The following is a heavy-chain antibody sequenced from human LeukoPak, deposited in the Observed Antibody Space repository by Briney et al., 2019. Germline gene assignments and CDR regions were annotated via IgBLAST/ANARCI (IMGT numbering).Heavy chain of an antibody. CDR2: ISGSGGST. D-gene: IGHD6-13*01. CDR1: GFTFSSYA. CDR3: AKVGVTIAAALYRVMDYYYYGMDV. V-gene: IGHV3-23*01. J-gene: IGHJ6*02. Sequence: GGSLRLSCAASGFTFSSYAMSWVRQAPGKGLEWVSAISGSGGSTYYADSVKGRFTISRDNSKNTLYLQMNSLSAEDTAVYYCAKVGVTIAAALYRVMDYYYYGMDVWGQGTTVTVSS.